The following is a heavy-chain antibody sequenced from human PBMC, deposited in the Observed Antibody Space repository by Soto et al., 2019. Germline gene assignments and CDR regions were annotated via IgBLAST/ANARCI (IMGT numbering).Heavy chain of an antibody. CDR2: ISGSVSST. CDR1: GFTFSSYA. V-gene: IGHV3-23*01. Sequence: PGESLKISCAASGFTFSSYAMSWVRQAPGKGLEWVSAISGSVSSTYYADSVKGRFTISRDNSRNTLYLQMNSLRAEDTAVYYCAKSPGSGWAYYYYGMDVWGQGTTVTVSS. D-gene: IGHD6-19*01. CDR3: AKSPGSGWAYYYYGMDV. J-gene: IGHJ6*02.